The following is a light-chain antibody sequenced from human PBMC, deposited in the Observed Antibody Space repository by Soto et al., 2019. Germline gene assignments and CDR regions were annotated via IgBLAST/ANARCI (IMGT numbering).Light chain of an antibody. CDR2: GAS. V-gene: IGKV3-20*01. CDR3: RQYGSSPPFT. Sequence: EIVLTQSPGTLSLSPGDRATLSCRASQSVSSSYLAWYQQKPGQAPRLLIYGASGRATGIPDRFSGSGSGTDFTLTISRLEYEDFAGYYCRQYGSSPPFTFGQGTRLEIK. J-gene: IGKJ5*01. CDR1: QSVSSSY.